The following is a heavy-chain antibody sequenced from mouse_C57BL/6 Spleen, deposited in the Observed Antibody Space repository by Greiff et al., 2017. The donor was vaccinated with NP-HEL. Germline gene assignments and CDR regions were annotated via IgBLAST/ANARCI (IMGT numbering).Heavy chain of an antibody. J-gene: IGHJ4*01. CDR3: AREADLYAMDY. CDR1: GYTFTSYG. V-gene: IGHV1-81*01. Sequence: QVQLKQSGAELARPGASVKLSCKASGYTFTSYGISWVKQRTGQGLEWIGEIYPRSGNTYYNEKFKGKATLTADKSSSTAYMELRSLTSEDSAVYFCAREADLYAMDYWGQGTSVTVSS. CDR2: IYPRSGNT.